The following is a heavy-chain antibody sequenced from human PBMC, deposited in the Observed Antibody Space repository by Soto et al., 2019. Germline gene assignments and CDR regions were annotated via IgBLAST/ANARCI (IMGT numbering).Heavy chain of an antibody. D-gene: IGHD3-10*01. V-gene: IGHV4-31*03. CDR2: IYYSGST. CDR3: ARDQSYGSGSYYTSDGMDV. Sequence: PSETLSLTCTVSGGSISSGGYYWSWIRQHPGKGLEWIGYIYYSGSTYYNPSLKSRVTISVDTSKNQFPLKPSSVTAADTAVYYCARDQSYGSGSYYTSDGMDVWGQGTTVTVSS. CDR1: GGSISSGGYY. J-gene: IGHJ6*02.